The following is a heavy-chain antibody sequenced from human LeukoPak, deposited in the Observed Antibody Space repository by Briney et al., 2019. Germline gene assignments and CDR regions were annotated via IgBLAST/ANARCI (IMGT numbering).Heavy chain of an antibody. Sequence: ASVKVSCKASGYTFTGYYMHWVRQAPGQGLEWMGRINPNSGGTNYAQKFQGRVTMTRDTSTSTVYMELNSLRSEDTAVYYCARDRRDGYKYDYWGQGTLVTVSS. CDR2: INPNSGGT. CDR3: ARDRRDGYKYDY. J-gene: IGHJ4*02. D-gene: IGHD5-24*01. V-gene: IGHV1-2*06. CDR1: GYTFTGYY.